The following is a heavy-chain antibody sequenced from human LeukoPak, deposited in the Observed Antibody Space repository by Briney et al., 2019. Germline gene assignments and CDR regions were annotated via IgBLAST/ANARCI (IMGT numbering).Heavy chain of an antibody. V-gene: IGHV4-4*07. J-gene: IGHJ3*02. Sequence: SETLSLTCTVSGGSISSYYWSWIRQPAGKGLEWIGRIYTSGSTNYNPSLKSRVTISVDTSKNQFSLRLSSVTAADTAVYYCARGGDLVVVSMGAFDIWGQGTMVTVSP. CDR2: IYTSGST. CDR3: ARGGDLVVVSMGAFDI. D-gene: IGHD2-15*01. CDR1: GGSISSYY.